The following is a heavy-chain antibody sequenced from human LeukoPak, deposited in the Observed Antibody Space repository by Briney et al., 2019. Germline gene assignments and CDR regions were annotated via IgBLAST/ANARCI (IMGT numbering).Heavy chain of an antibody. Sequence: GGSLRLSCAASGFTFSNYAMTWVRQAPGKGLEWVSAISESGSTTYYADSVKGRFTISRDNSKNTLYLQMNSLRAEDTAVYYCARDNGSGWSDYYYYGMDVWGQGTTVTVSS. CDR1: GFTFSNYA. CDR3: ARDNGSGWSDYYYYGMDV. CDR2: ISESGSTT. D-gene: IGHD6-19*01. V-gene: IGHV3-23*01. J-gene: IGHJ6*02.